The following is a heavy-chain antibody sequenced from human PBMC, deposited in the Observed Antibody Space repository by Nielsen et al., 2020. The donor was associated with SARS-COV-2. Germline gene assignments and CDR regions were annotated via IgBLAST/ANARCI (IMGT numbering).Heavy chain of an antibody. V-gene: IGHV3-66*01. CDR2: IYTDGST. CDR3: ARDNWGRMDV. CDR1: GFTISSSF. Sequence: GGSLRLSCGASGFTISSSFMSWVHQAAGKGLDWVSVIYTDGSTSYADSVKGRFTVSRDNSKNTLYLQMNSLRAEDTAMYYCARDNWGRMDVWGQGTTVTVSS. J-gene: IGHJ6*02. D-gene: IGHD7-27*01.